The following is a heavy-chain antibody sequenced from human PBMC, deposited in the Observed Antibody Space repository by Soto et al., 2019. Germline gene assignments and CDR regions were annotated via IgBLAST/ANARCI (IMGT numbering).Heavy chain of an antibody. Sequence: SETLSLTCGVSGGSLSGATYSWNWIRQPPGKGLEWIGYIFPSGTTYYNPSLKSRVTISIDVSKNQLSLSLRSLTAADTAVYYCARSREFDYWSQGTLVTVSS. J-gene: IGHJ4*02. CDR1: GGSLSGATYS. CDR2: IFPSGTT. V-gene: IGHV4-30-2*01. CDR3: ARSREFDY.